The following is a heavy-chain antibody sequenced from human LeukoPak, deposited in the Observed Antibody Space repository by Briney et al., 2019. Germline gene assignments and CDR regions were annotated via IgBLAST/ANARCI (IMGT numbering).Heavy chain of an antibody. CDR1: GGSFSGYY. D-gene: IGHD5-18*01. CDR3: ARVSYTREYYFDY. CDR2: INHSGST. V-gene: IGHV4-34*01. Sequence: SETLSLTCAVYGGSFSGYYWSWIRQPPGKGLEWIGEINHSGSTNYNPSLKSRVTISVGTSKNQFSLKLSSVTAADTAVYYCARVSYTREYYFDYWGQGTLVTVSS. J-gene: IGHJ4*02.